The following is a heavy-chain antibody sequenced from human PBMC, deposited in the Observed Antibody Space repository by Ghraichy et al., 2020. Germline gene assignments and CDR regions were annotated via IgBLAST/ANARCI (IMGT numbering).Heavy chain of an antibody. CDR3: ARHYYDSSGYYNHPGGMDV. J-gene: IGHJ6*02. CDR2: IYYSGST. D-gene: IGHD3-22*01. Sequence: SETLSLTCTVSGGSISSSSYYWGWIRQPPGKGLEWIGSIYYSGSTYYNPSLKSRVTISVDTSKNQFSLKLSSVTAADTAVYYCARHYYDSSGYYNHPGGMDVWGQGTTVTVSS. V-gene: IGHV4-39*01. CDR1: GGSISSSSYY.